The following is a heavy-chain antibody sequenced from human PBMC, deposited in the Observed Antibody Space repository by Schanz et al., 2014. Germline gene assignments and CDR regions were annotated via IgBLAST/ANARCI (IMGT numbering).Heavy chain of an antibody. V-gene: IGHV3-9*02. CDR3: ARAGYDADNWFDP. J-gene: IGHJ5*02. Sequence: EVQLLESGGGLVQPGGSLRLSCTASGFNSDDYAMHWVRQAPGKGLEWVSNIPWNGAAIGYAGSVRGRFTISRDSAKNSLFLQMNSLRAEDTAVYYCARAGYDADNWFDPWGQGTLVTVSS. D-gene: IGHD2-2*01. CDR2: IPWNGAAI. CDR1: GFNSDDYA.